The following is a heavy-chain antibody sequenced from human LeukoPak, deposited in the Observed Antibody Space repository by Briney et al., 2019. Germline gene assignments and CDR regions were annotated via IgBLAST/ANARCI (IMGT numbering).Heavy chain of an antibody. Sequence: SVKVSCKASGGTFSSYAINWVRQAPGQGLEWMGGIIPIFGTANYAQKFQGRVTITADESTSTAYMELSSLRSEDTAVYYCARESGSPSDAFDIWGQGTMVTVSS. CDR3: ARESGSPSDAFDI. J-gene: IGHJ3*02. V-gene: IGHV1-69*13. CDR2: IIPIFGTA. D-gene: IGHD1-26*01. CDR1: GGTFSSYA.